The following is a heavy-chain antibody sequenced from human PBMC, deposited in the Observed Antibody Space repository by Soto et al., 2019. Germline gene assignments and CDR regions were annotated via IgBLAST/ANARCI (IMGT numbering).Heavy chain of an antibody. Sequence: EVQLVESGGGLVQPGRSLRLSCAASGFTFDEYAMHWVRQAPGKGLEWVSGISWNSGSIGYADSVKGRFTISRDNAKNSLYLQMNSLRAEDTALYYCAKDISEYAAATLDYWGQGTLVTVSS. CDR1: GFTFDEYA. CDR2: ISWNSGSI. D-gene: IGHD2-15*01. CDR3: AKDISEYAAATLDY. J-gene: IGHJ4*02. V-gene: IGHV3-9*01.